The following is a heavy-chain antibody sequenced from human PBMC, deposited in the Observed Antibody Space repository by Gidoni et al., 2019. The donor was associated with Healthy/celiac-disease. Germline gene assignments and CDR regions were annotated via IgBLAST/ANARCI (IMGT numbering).Heavy chain of an antibody. Sequence: QVQLVQSGAEVKKPGASVKVSCKASGYTFTSYGISWVRQAPGQGLEWMGWISAYNGNTNYAQKLQGRVTMTTDTSTSTAYRELRSLRSDDTAVYYCARDLRSIAASYWYFDLWGRGTLVTVSS. CDR3: ARDLRSIAASYWYFDL. CDR1: GYTFTSYG. J-gene: IGHJ2*01. CDR2: ISAYNGNT. V-gene: IGHV1-18*01. D-gene: IGHD6-6*01.